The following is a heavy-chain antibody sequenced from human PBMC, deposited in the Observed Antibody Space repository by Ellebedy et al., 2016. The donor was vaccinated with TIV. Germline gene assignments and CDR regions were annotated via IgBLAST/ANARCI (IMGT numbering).Heavy chain of an antibody. D-gene: IGHD6-19*01. Sequence: PGGSLRLSCAASGFTFSTYWMTWVRQAPGKGLEWVAVISYDGSSKYYADSVKGRFTISRDNSMTTLYLEMNSLRAEDTAVYYCARALDKSSGWYGGAAYWGQGTLVTVSS. CDR2: ISYDGSSK. CDR3: ARALDKSSGWYGGAAY. J-gene: IGHJ4*02. V-gene: IGHV3-30-3*01. CDR1: GFTFSTYW.